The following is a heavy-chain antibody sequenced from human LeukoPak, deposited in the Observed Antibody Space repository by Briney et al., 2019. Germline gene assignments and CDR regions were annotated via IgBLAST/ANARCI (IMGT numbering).Heavy chain of an antibody. D-gene: IGHD5-24*01. CDR3: ASSLEMATIWRVFQY. CDR1: GFTFSTYS. V-gene: IGHV3-48*01. Sequence: HSGGSLRLSCAASGFTFSTYSMNWVRQAPGKGLEWVSYISSSSSTIYYADSVKGRFTISRDNAKNSLYLQMNSLRAEDTAVYYCASSLEMATIWRVFQYWGQGTLVTVSS. J-gene: IGHJ4*02. CDR2: ISSSSSTI.